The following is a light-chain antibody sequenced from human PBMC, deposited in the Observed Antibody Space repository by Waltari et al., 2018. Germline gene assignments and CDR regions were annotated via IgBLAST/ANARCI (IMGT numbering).Light chain of an antibody. Sequence: QSALTQPASVSGSPGQSITISCTGTRSDVGSYNLVSWYQQYPGKAPQLLFYEGGKPPSEVFNLFSGSKSGNTASLTFSGLQAEDEADYYCCSYAGSSTPHVFGTGTKVIV. CDR2: EGG. V-gene: IGLV2-23*01. J-gene: IGLJ1*01. CDR3: CSYAGSSTPHV. CDR1: RSDVGSYNL.